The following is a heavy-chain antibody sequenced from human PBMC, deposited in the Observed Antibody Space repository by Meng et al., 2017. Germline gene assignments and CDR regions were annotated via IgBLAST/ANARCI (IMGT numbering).Heavy chain of an antibody. J-gene: IGHJ3*02. CDR1: GVTFSGSD. CDR3: TMYTRGHI. D-gene: IGHD6-19*01. CDR2: ISSKLNSFAT. Sequence: EVQLVKSWGGLVQTGGSLKLSCAVSGVTFSGSDIHWVRQASGKGLEWVGRISSKLNSFATASPASLKGRFAISRDDSKNTAYLQMNSLMTEDTALYYCTMYTRGHIWGQGTMVTVSS. V-gene: IGHV3-73*02.